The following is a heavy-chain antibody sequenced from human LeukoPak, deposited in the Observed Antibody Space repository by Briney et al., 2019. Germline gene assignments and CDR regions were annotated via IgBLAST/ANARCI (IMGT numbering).Heavy chain of an antibody. J-gene: IGHJ4*02. D-gene: IGHD1-7*01. CDR2: IIPIFGTA. V-gene: IGHV1-69*05. CDR1: GGTFSSYA. Sequence: SSVKVSCKASGGTFSSYAISWVRQAPGQGLEWMGGIIPIFGTANYAQKFQGRVTITTDESTSTAYMELSSLRYEDTAVYYCASGDGNSRLELLPYWGQGTLVTVST. CDR3: ASGDGNSRLELLPY.